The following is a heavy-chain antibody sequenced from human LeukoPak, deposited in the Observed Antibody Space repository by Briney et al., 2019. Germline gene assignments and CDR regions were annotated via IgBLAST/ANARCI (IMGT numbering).Heavy chain of an antibody. CDR3: ARGAPILGATTSWFDP. V-gene: IGHV3-64*01. CDR1: GFTFSTYA. J-gene: IGHJ5*02. D-gene: IGHD1-26*01. Sequence: GGSLRLSCAASGFTFSTYAMHWVRQAPGKGLEYVSAISSNGGSTYYANSVKGRFTISRDNSKNTLYLQMGGLRTEGMAVYYCARGAPILGATTSWFDPWGQGTLVTVSS. CDR2: ISSNGGST.